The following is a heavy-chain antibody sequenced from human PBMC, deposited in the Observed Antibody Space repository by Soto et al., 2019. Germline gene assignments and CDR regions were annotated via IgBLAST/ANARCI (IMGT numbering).Heavy chain of an antibody. Sequence: GQSLKISCKGSGYSFTSYWIGWVRQMPGKGLEWMGIIYPGDSDTRYSPSFQGQVTISADKSISTAYLQWSSLKASDTAMYYCARHPGYDFWSGYYYYGMDVWGQGDTVTVSS. J-gene: IGHJ6*02. CDR3: ARHPGYDFWSGYYYYGMDV. V-gene: IGHV5-51*01. CDR1: GYSFTSYW. CDR2: IYPGDSDT. D-gene: IGHD3-3*01.